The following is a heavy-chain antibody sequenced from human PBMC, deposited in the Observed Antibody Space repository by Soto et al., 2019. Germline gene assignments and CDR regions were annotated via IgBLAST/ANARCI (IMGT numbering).Heavy chain of an antibody. CDR1: GGSISSGDYY. Sequence: SETLSLTCTVSGGSISSGDYYWRWIRQPPGKGLEWIGYIYYSGSTYYNPSLKSRVTISVDTSKNQFSLKLSSVTAADTAGYYCAREAGYYDSSGSNWFDPWGQGTLVTVSS. J-gene: IGHJ5*02. CDR3: AREAGYYDSSGSNWFDP. V-gene: IGHV4-30-4*01. CDR2: IYYSGST. D-gene: IGHD3-22*01.